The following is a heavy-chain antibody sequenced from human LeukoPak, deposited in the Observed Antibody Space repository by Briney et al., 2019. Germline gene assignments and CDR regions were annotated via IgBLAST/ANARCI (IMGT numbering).Heavy chain of an antibody. CDR1: GYTFTTYG. D-gene: IGHD3-9*01. Sequence: ASVKVSFKASGYTFTTYGISWVRQAPGQGLEWLGRTSVYNGNTNYAQKLQGRVTMTTDTSTSTAYMELRSLRSDDTAVYYCARMILLLGDVLTVPPRGFDYWGQGTLVTVSS. CDR3: ARMILLLGDVLTVPPRGFDY. CDR2: TSVYNGNT. J-gene: IGHJ4*02. V-gene: IGHV1-18*01.